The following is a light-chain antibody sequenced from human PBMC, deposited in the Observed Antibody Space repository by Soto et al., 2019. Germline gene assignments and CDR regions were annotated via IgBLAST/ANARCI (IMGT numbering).Light chain of an antibody. CDR1: QTIDNK. V-gene: IGKV3-15*01. CDR2: GAS. CDR3: QQSKDWRT. Sequence: IVMTQSPATLSVSPGERATLSCRASQTIDNKLAWYQQRPGQAPRLLIYGASIRATGIPARFSGSGSGTEFTLTISGLQSEDFGVYYCQQSKDWRTFGQGTKVDIX. J-gene: IGKJ1*01.